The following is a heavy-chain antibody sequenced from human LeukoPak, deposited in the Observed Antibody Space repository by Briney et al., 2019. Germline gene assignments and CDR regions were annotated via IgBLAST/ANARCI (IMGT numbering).Heavy chain of an antibody. D-gene: IGHD3-10*01. J-gene: IGHJ4*02. V-gene: IGHV7-4-1*02. CDR2: INTNTGNP. Sequence: ASVKVSCKASGYTFTSYAMSWVRQAPGQGLEWMGWINTNTGNPTYAQGFTGRFVFSLDTSVSTAYLQISSLKAEDTAVYYCAREGAMVRGVMIDYWGQGTLVTVSS. CDR3: AREGAMVRGVMIDY. CDR1: GYTFTSYA.